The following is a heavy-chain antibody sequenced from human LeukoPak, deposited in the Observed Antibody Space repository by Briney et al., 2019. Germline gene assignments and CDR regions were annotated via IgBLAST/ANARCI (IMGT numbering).Heavy chain of an antibody. D-gene: IGHD3-16*01. CDR1: GGSISSGGYY. CDR2: IYYSGST. V-gene: IGHV4-31*03. CDR3: ARGEDYVWGSQGSYYFDH. Sequence: TSETLSLTCTVSGGSISSGGYYWSWIRQHPGKGLEWIGYIYYSGSTYYNPSLKSRVTISVDTSKNQFSLKLSSVTAADTAVYYCARGEDYVWGSQGSYYFDHWGQGTLVTVSS. J-gene: IGHJ4*02.